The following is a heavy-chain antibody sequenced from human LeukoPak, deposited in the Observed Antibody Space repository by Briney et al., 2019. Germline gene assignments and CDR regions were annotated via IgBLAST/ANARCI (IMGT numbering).Heavy chain of an antibody. CDR3: ARGYSGSYYD. V-gene: IGHV3-23*01. J-gene: IGHJ4*02. D-gene: IGHD1-26*01. Sequence: GGSLRLSCAASGFTFSSYAMSWVRQAPGKGLEWVSAISGSGGSTYYADSVKGRFTISRDNSKNTLYLQMNFLRAEDTALYYCARGYSGSYYDWGQGTLVTVSS. CDR1: GFTFSSYA. CDR2: ISGSGGST.